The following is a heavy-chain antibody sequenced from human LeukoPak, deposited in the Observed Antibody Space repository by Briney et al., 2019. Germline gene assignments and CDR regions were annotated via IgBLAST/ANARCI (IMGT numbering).Heavy chain of an antibody. Sequence: PSETLSLTCTVSGGSISSSSYYWGWIRQPPGKGLEWIGSIYYSGSTYYNPSLKSRVTISVDTSKNQFSLKLSSVTAADTAVYYCAAPRVSANYYYMDVWGKGTTVTISS. V-gene: IGHV4-39*01. J-gene: IGHJ6*03. CDR2: IYYSGST. CDR1: GGSISSSSYY. CDR3: AAPRVSANYYYMDV.